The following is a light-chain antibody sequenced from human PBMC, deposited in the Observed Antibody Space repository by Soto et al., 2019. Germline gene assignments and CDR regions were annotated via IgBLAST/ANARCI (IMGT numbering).Light chain of an antibody. J-gene: IGKJ4*01. Sequence: EIVLTQSPGTLSLSPGERATLSCRASQGVSSNLAWYQQKPGQAPRLLIYGASTRATGIPARFSGSGSGTEFTLTISSLQSEDFAVYYCQQYNNWPPLTFGGGTKVDIK. CDR3: QQYNNWPPLT. V-gene: IGKV3-15*01. CDR1: QGVSSN. CDR2: GAS.